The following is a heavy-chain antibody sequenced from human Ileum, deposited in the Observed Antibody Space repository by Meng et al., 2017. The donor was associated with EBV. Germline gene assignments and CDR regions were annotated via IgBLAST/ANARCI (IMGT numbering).Heavy chain of an antibody. Sequence: VEIAEAGVGWKKPGTSVKFFCEASGYTFSSSFYVIPWVRQPPGQRPEWMGWINAGNGNTKYSEQFRGRSTITRDTSANTAYMEVSSLKSEDTAVYFCARGPLPVNWNYVPFDYWGQGTLVTVSS. CDR1: GYTFSSSFYV. V-gene: IGHV1-3*01. CDR3: ARGPLPVNWNYVPFDY. J-gene: IGHJ4*02. D-gene: IGHD1-7*01. CDR2: INAGNGNT.